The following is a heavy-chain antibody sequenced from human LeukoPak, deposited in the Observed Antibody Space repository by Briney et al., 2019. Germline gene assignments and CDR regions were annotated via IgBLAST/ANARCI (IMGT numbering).Heavy chain of an antibody. D-gene: IGHD3-16*02. Sequence: ASVKVSCKASGYTFTSYGISWVRQAPGQGLEWMGWISAYNGNTYYAQKLQGRVTMTTDTSTSTAYMELRSLRSDDTAVYYCARAHHRRVYDYVWGSYPYWGQGTLVTVSS. V-gene: IGHV1-18*01. CDR1: GYTFTSYG. J-gene: IGHJ4*02. CDR2: ISAYNGNT. CDR3: ARAHHRRVYDYVWGSYPY.